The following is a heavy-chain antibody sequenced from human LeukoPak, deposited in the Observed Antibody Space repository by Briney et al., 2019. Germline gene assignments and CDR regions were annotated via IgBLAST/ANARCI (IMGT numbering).Heavy chain of an antibody. D-gene: IGHD1-1*01. CDR1: GFTFSSYW. J-gene: IGHJ6*02. Sequence: GGSLRLSCAASGFTFSSYWMSWVRQAPGEGLQWVANIRQDGSGKYYVDSVKGRFTISRDNAKNSLYLQMNSLRAEDTAVYYCARDGAGGTHSYYGMDVWGQGTTVTVSS. V-gene: IGHV3-7*05. CDR3: ARDGAGGTHSYYGMDV. CDR2: IRQDGSGK.